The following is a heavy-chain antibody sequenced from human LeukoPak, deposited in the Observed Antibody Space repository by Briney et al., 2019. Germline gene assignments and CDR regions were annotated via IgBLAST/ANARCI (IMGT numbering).Heavy chain of an antibody. J-gene: IGHJ4*02. V-gene: IGHV3-30-3*01. Sequence: GGSLRLSCAASGFTFSSYAMHWVRQAPGKGLEWVAVISYDGSNKYYADSVKGRFTISSDNSRNTLYLRMNSLRAEDTAVYYCAKAYGYTPYYFDYWGQGTPVTVSS. CDR3: AKAYGYTPYYFDY. CDR2: ISYDGSNK. CDR1: GFTFSSYA. D-gene: IGHD5-18*01.